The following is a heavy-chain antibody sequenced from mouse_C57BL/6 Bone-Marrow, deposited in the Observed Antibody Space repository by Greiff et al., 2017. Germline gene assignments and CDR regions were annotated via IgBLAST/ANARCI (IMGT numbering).Heavy chain of an antibody. D-gene: IGHD1-1*01. CDR2: INPNNGGT. Sequence: EVQLVESGPELVKPGASVKIPCKASGYTFTDYNMDWVKQSHGKSLEWIGDINPNNGGTIYNQKFKGKATLTVDKSSSTAYMELRSLTSEDTAVYYCAIYYYGSSYWYFDVWGTGTTVTVSS. CDR1: GYTFTDYN. J-gene: IGHJ1*03. V-gene: IGHV1-18*01. CDR3: AIYYYGSSYWYFDV.